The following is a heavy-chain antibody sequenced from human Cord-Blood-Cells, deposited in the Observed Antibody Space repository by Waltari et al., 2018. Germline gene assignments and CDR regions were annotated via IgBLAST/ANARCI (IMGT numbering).Heavy chain of an antibody. CDR3: AKTVEDIVVVPAAMGSGAFDI. CDR2: ISYDGSNK. V-gene: IGHV3-30*18. CDR1: G. D-gene: IGHD2-2*01. Sequence: GMHWVRQAPGKGLEWVAVISYDGSNKYYADSVKGRFTISRDNSKNTLYLQMNSLRAEDTAVYYCAKTVEDIVVVPAAMGSGAFDIWGQGTMVTVSS. J-gene: IGHJ3*02.